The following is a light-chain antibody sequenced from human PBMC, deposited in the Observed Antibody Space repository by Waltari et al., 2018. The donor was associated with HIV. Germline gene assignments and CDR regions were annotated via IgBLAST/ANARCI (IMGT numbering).Light chain of an antibody. CDR1: NSYVGDYNH. CDR2: DVN. Sequence: QSARTQPLSVSGSPRHSVPIASPATNSYVGDYNHVSWYHQHPAKAPQLMIFDVNTRPSGVPDRFSGSKSGNTASLTISGLQAEDEADYYCCSYADDYTWVFGGGTKLTVL. J-gene: IGLJ3*02. V-gene: IGLV2-11*01. CDR3: CSYADDYTWV.